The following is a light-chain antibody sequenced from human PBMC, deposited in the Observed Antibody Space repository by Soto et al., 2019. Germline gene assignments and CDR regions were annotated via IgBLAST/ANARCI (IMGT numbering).Light chain of an antibody. CDR1: SSDVGSYNL. V-gene: IGLV2-23*01. Sequence: QSVLTQPASVSGSPGQSIAISWTGTSSDVGSYNLVSWYQQHPGKAPKLMIYEDTKRPSGVSNRFSGSKSGDTASLTISGLQAEDEADYYCCSYAGTSTGVFGGGTKVTVL. CDR2: EDT. J-gene: IGLJ2*01. CDR3: CSYAGTSTGV.